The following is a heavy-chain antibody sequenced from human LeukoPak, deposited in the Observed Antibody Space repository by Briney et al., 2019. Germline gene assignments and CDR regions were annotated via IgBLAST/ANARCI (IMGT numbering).Heavy chain of an antibody. J-gene: IGHJ3*02. D-gene: IGHD2-8*01. CDR1: GYTFTGYY. V-gene: IGHV1-2*02. Sequence: ASVKVSCKASGYTFTGYYMHWVRQAPGQGLEWMGWINPNSGGTNYAQKFQGRVTMTRDTSTSTVYMELSSLRSEDTAVYYCARAYCTNGVCQLGDAFDIWGQGTMVTVSS. CDR3: ARAYCTNGVCQLGDAFDI. CDR2: INPNSGGT.